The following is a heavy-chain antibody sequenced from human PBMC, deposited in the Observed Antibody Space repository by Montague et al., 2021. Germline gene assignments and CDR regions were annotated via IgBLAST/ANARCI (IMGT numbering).Heavy chain of an antibody. J-gene: IGHJ6*02. V-gene: IGHV4-59*01. CDR3: AVTNPYYYYGMDV. D-gene: IGHD1-14*01. CDR2: IYYSRRT. CDR1: GASISDYY. Sequence: SETLSLTCSVSGASISDYYWSWIRQPPGMGLEWIGYIYYSRRTNYNPSLKSRVTISVDTSKNQFSLKLSSVAAADTAFYYCAVTNPYYYYGMDVWGQGTTVTVSS.